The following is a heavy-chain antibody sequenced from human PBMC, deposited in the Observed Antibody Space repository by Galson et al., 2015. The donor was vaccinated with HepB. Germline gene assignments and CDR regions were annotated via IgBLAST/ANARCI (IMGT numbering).Heavy chain of an antibody. CDR1: GFTFDDYA. D-gene: IGHD1-26*01. CDR2: ISWNSGSI. CDR3: AKDYSGSYSGYFDY. Sequence: SLRLSCAASGFTFDDYAMHWVRQAPGKGLEWVSSISWNSGSIGYADSVKGRFTISRDNAKNSLYLQMNSLRAEDTALYYCAKDYSGSYSGYFDYWGQGSLVTVSS. J-gene: IGHJ4*02. V-gene: IGHV3-9*01.